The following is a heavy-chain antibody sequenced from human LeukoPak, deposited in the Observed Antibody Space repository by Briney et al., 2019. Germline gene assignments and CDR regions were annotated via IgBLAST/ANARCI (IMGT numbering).Heavy chain of an antibody. D-gene: IGHD3-10*01. J-gene: IGHJ4*02. CDR1: GGSISSSSYY. CDR3: ARDGYRFGER. CDR2: IYYSGST. Sequence: SETLSLTCTVSGGSISSSSYYWGWIRQPPGKGLEWIGSIYYSGSTYYNPSLKSRVTISVDTSKNQFSLKLSSVTAADTAVYYCARDGYRFGERWGQGTQVAVSS. V-gene: IGHV4-39*07.